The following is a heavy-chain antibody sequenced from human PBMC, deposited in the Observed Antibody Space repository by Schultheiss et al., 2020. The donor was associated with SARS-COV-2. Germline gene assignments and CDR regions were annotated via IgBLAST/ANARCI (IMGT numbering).Heavy chain of an antibody. V-gene: IGHV4-31*03. CDR2: IYYSGST. CDR3: ASDYSNDYGDYVSVWYFDY. J-gene: IGHJ4*02. CDR1: GGSISSSSYY. D-gene: IGHD4-17*01. Sequence: SETLSLTCTVSGGSISSSSYYWGWIRQPPGKGLEWIGYIYYSGSTYYNPSLKSRVTISVDTSKNQFSLKLSAVTAADTAVYYCASDYSNDYGDYVSVWYFDYWGQGTLVTVSS.